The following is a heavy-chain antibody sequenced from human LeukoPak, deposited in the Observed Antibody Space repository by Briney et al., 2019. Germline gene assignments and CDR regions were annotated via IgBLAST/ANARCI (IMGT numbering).Heavy chain of an antibody. V-gene: IGHV3-66*01. CDR1: GFTVSNHY. Sequence: PGGSLRLSRAASGFTVSNHYMSWVRQAPGKGLEWVSIIYSSGATSYVDSVKGRFTISRDDSENTVHLQMNSLRADDTAVYYCATGELVRSGSPYWGQGTLVTVSS. CDR3: ATGELVRSGSPY. J-gene: IGHJ4*02. D-gene: IGHD3-10*01. CDR2: IYSSGAT.